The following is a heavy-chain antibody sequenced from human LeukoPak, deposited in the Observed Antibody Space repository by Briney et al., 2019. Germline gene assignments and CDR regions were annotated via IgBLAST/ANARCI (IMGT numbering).Heavy chain of an antibody. J-gene: IGHJ4*02. CDR3: ARGSSGWYYFDY. Sequence: SQTLSVTCAISGYRLSSNSAAWNWIRQSPSRGLEWLRTTYYRSKWYNDYAVSEKSRITINPDTSKNQFSLQLSSVTPEDTAVYYCARGSSGWYYFDYWGQGTLVTVSS. CDR2: TYYRSKWYN. D-gene: IGHD6-19*01. CDR1: GYRLSSNSAA. V-gene: IGHV6-1*01.